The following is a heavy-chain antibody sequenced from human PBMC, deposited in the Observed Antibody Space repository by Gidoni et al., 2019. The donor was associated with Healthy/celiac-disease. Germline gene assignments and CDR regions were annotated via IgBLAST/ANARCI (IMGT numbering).Heavy chain of an antibody. CDR1: GFTFSSYS. CDR3: ARVPAKSTVTTSD. Sequence: EVQLVESGGGLVKPGGSLRLSCAASGFTFSSYSMNWVRQAPGKGLWWVSSISSSSSYISYAASVKGRFTISRDNAKNSLYLQMNSLRAEDTAVYYCARVPAKSTVTTSDWGQGTLVTVSS. D-gene: IGHD4-17*01. J-gene: IGHJ4*02. V-gene: IGHV3-21*01. CDR2: ISSSSSYI.